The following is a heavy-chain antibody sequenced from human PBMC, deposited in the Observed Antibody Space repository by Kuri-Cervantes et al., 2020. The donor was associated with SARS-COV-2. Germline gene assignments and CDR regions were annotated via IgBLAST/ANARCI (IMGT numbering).Heavy chain of an antibody. V-gene: IGHV5-51*01. J-gene: IGHJ6*02. CDR3: ARTGSGYDSVYYYYGMDV. D-gene: IGHD5-12*01. CDR2: IHPGDSDT. Sequence: KVSCKGSGYSFTSYWIGWVRQMPGKGLEWMGIIHPGDSDTRYSPSFQGQVTISADKSISTAYLQWSSLKASDTAMYYCARTGSGYDSVYYYYGMDVWGQGTTVTVSS. CDR1: GYSFTSYW.